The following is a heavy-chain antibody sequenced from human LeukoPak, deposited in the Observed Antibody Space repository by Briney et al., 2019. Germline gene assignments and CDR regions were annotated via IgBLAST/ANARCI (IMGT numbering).Heavy chain of an antibody. CDR2: ISSSSSYI. V-gene: IGHV3-21*01. J-gene: IGHJ4*02. CDR3: ARRRIAVAAGGPFDY. D-gene: IGHD6-19*01. Sequence: AGGSLRLSCAASGFTFSSYSMNWVRQAPGKGLEWVSSISSSSSYIYYADSVKGRFTISRDNAKNSLYLQMNSLRAEDTAVYYCARRRIAVAAGGPFDYWGQGTLVTVSS. CDR1: GFTFSSYS.